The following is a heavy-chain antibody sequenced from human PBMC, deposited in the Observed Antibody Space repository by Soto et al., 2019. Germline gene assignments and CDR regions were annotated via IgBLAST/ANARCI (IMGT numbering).Heavy chain of an antibody. V-gene: IGHV1-69*12. D-gene: IGHD1-26*01. CDR3: ARYSPGLGYYYYGMDV. CDR1: GGTFSSYA. CDR2: IIPIFGTA. Sequence: QVQLVQSGAEVKKPGSSVKVSCKASGGTFSSYAISWVRQAPGQGLEWMGGIIPIFGTANYAQKFQGRVTISADESTSTAYMERSSVRSEDTAVYYCARYSPGLGYYYYGMDVWGQGTTVTVSS. J-gene: IGHJ6*02.